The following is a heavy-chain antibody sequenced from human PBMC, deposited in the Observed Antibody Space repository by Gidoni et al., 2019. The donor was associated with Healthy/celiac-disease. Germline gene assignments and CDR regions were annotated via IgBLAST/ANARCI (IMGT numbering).Heavy chain of an antibody. J-gene: IGHJ5*02. D-gene: IGHD1-26*01. CDR2: IHYSGST. Sequence: QLQLQESGPGLVKPSETLSLTCTVSGGSISSSSYYWGWIRQPPGKGLGWIGSIHYSGSTYYNPSLKSRVTISVDTSKNQFSLKLSSVTAADTAVYYCARHGRREVRFDPWGQGTLVTVSS. CDR1: GGSISSSSYY. V-gene: IGHV4-39*01. CDR3: ARHGRREVRFDP.